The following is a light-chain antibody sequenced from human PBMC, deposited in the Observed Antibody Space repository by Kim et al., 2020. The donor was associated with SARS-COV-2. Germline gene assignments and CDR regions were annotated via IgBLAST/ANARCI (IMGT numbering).Light chain of an antibody. Sequence: ASVGDRVTITCRASQGINNYLAWFQQKPGKVPKRLIYAAYTLQSGVPSRFSGSVSGTEFTLTISSLQPGDSATYYCLQHNTYPLTFGGGTKVDIK. CDR2: AAY. CDR1: QGINNY. CDR3: LQHNTYPLT. J-gene: IGKJ4*01. V-gene: IGKV1-17*03.